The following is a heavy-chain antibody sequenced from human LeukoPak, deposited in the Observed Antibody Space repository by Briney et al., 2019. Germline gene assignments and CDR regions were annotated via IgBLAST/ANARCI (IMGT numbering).Heavy chain of an antibody. CDR2: IIPIFGTA. J-gene: IGHJ6*02. Sequence: GASVKVSCKASGGTFSSYAISWVRQAPGQGLEWMGGIIPIFGTANYAQKFQGRVTITADESTSTAYMELSSLRSEDTAVYYCARAEDRVTMVRGVISPSGNYYYYGMDVWGQGTTVTVSS. CDR1: GGTFSSYA. D-gene: IGHD3-10*01. V-gene: IGHV1-69*13. CDR3: ARAEDRVTMVRGVISPSGNYYYYGMDV.